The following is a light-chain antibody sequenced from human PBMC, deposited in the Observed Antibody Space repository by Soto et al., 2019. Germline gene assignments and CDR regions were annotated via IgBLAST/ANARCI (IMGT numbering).Light chain of an antibody. V-gene: IGLV2-23*02. CDR1: SSNVGNFNV. Sequence: QSVLTQPASVSGSPGQSITISCTGTSSNVGNFNVVSWCQQHPGKAPKVIIYDVSERPSGVSNRFSGSKSGNTASLTISGLQAEDEADYYCCSYAGSGTNVFGTGTKVTVL. J-gene: IGLJ1*01. CDR2: DVS. CDR3: CSYAGSGTNV.